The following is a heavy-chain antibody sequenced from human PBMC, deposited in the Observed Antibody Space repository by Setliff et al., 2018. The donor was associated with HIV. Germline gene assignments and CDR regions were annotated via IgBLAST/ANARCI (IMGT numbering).Heavy chain of an antibody. J-gene: IGHJ4*02. V-gene: IGHV4-39*01. Sequence: PSETLSLTCTVSGGSISSSSYYWGWIRQPPGKGLEWIGSIYYSGSTYYNPSLKSRVTISVDTSKNQFSLKLSSVTAADAAAYYCARQGYDYVWGQGTLVTVSS. CDR2: IYYSGST. CDR3: ARQGYDYV. D-gene: IGHD3-16*01. CDR1: GGSISSSSYY.